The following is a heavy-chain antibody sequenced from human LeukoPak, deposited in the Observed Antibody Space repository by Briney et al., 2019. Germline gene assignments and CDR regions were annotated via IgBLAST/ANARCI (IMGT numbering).Heavy chain of an antibody. J-gene: IGHJ3*02. CDR1: GFTFNTYA. D-gene: IGHD2-21*02. CDR3: ARRGLGDREAFDI. V-gene: IGHV3-23*01. CDR2: NSGSGGST. Sequence: GGSLRLSCAASGFTFNTYAMSWVRQAPGKGLEWVSSNSGSGGSTYYADSVEGRFTISRDNSKNTLYLQMNSLRAEDTAVYYCARRGLGDREAFDIWGQGTMVTVSS.